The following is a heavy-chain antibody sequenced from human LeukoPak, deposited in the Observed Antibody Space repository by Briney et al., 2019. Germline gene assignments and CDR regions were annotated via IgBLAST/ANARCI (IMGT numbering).Heavy chain of an antibody. V-gene: IGHV1-46*01. CDR3: AKGVYSYGYRLDYFDY. Sequence: ASVKVSCKGSGYTFTSYYMHWVRQAPGQGLEWMGIINPSGGSTSYAQKFQGRVTMTRDTSTSTVYMELSSLRSEDTAVYYCAKGVYSYGYRLDYFDYWGQGTLVTVSS. D-gene: IGHD5-18*01. J-gene: IGHJ4*02. CDR2: INPSGGST. CDR1: GYTFTSYY.